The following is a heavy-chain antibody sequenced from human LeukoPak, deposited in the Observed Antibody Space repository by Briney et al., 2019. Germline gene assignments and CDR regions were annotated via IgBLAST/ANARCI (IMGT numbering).Heavy chain of an antibody. CDR1: GYTFTSYG. Sequence: ASVKVSCKASGYTFTSYGISWVRQAPGQGLEWMGWISAYNGNTNYAQKLQGRVTMTTDTSTSTAYMELRSLRSDDTAVYYCARDWAPLTAYYSAEYFQHWGQGPLVTVSS. CDR2: ISAYNGNT. D-gene: IGHD3-9*01. V-gene: IGHV1-18*01. J-gene: IGHJ1*01. CDR3: ARDWAPLTAYYSAEYFQH.